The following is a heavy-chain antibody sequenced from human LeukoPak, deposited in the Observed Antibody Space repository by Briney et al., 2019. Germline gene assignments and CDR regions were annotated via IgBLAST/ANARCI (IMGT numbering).Heavy chain of an antibody. CDR3: AGGSYYGSGSRPGYIEY. CDR2: LDNFGYK. J-gene: IGHJ4*02. V-gene: IGHV3-53*01. CDR1: GFSVNNNY. D-gene: IGHD3-10*01. Sequence: GGSLRLSCAASGFSVNNNYMNWVRQPTGKGLEWVSLLDNFGYKHYADSVEGRVTISRDSSRDTVYLQLNSLRAEDTAVYYCAGGSYYGSGSRPGYIEYWGQGTLVTVSS.